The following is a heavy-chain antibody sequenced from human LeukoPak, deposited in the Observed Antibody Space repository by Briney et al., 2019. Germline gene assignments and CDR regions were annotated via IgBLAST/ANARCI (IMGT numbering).Heavy chain of an antibody. CDR3: ARSLPGAIGAADF. D-gene: IGHD6-13*01. CDR1: GGSIIPYY. J-gene: IGHJ4*02. V-gene: IGHV4-59*01. Sequence: SETLSLTCTVSGGSIIPYYWSWIRQPPGKGLEWIAFIHSSGSTGYNPSLKSRFTISVDTSNNHFSPKVTSMTAADTGVYYCARSLPGAIGAADFWGQGTLVTVSS. CDR2: IHSSGST.